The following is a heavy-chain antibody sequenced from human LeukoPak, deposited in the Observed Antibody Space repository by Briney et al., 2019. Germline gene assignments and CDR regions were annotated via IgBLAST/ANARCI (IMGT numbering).Heavy chain of an antibody. CDR1: GGSFSGYY. CDR2: INHSGST. D-gene: IGHD5-24*01. CDR3: ARGPFPDRRCLQLTY. V-gene: IGHV4-34*01. Sequence: PSETLSLTCAVYGGSFSGYYWSWIRQPPGKGLEWIGEINHSGSTNYNPSLKSRVTISVDTSKNQFSRKLSSVTAADTAVYYCARGPFPDRRCLQLTYWGQGTLVTVSS. J-gene: IGHJ4*02.